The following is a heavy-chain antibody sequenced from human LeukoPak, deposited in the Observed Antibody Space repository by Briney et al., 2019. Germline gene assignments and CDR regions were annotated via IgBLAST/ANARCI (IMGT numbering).Heavy chain of an antibody. Sequence: PSETLSLTCAVYGGSFSGYYWSWIRQPPGKGLEWIGEINHSGSTNYNPSLKSRVTISVDTSKNQFSLQLSSVTAAATAVYYCARGGNYWYNWFDRWGQGTLVTVSS. D-gene: IGHD1-7*01. V-gene: IGHV4-34*01. CDR2: INHSGST. CDR1: GGSFSGYY. CDR3: ARGGNYWYNWFDR. J-gene: IGHJ5*02.